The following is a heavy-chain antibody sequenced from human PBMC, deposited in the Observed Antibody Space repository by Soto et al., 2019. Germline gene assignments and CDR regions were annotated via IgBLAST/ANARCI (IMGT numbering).Heavy chain of an antibody. CDR3: ARATVVPAAIPQELRNWYFDL. Sequence: QVQLVESGGGVVQPGRARRLYCAASGFTISTYTMHWVRQAPGKGLEWVSGILYDGTNKYHAASVNGRFTISRVNSKNTVYLQMHSLRVEDTAVYYCARATVVPAAIPQELRNWYFDLWGRVTLFTVSS. CDR1: GFTISTYT. CDR2: ILYDGTNK. V-gene: IGHV3-30-3*01. J-gene: IGHJ2*01. D-gene: IGHD2-2*02.